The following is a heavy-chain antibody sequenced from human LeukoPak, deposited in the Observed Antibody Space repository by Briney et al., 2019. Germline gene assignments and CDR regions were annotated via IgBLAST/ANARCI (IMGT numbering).Heavy chain of an antibody. D-gene: IGHD3-22*01. J-gene: IGHJ4*02. CDR2: INPSRGST. Sequence: ASVKVSCKASGYTFTSYYMHWVRQAPGQGLEWMGIINPSRGSTSYAQNFQGRVTMTRDTSTSTVYMELSSLGSDYKAVYYCAKALYNYYDSSGPFDYWGQGTLVTVSS. CDR3: AKALYNYYDSSGPFDY. CDR1: GYTFTSYY. V-gene: IGHV1-46*01.